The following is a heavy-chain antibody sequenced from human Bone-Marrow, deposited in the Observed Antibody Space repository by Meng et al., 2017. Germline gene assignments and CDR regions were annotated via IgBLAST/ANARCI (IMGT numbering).Heavy chain of an antibody. CDR2: INHSGST. Sequence: ESLKSSCAVSGVSSSGSDIHWVRQAARKGLEWIWEINHSGSTNYNPSLKSRLTMSIDTSKSQFSMKLSSVAAADTAVYYCASAGRDSRSGTYYPHDWYFDLWGRGTLVTVSS. CDR1: GVSSSGSD. CDR3: ASAGRDSRSGTYYPHDWYFDL. D-gene: IGHD3-10*01. V-gene: IGHV4-34*10. J-gene: IGHJ2*01.